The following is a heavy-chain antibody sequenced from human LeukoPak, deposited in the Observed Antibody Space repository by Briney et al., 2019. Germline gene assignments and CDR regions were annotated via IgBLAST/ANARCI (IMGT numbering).Heavy chain of an antibody. CDR2: IYSGDSHT. J-gene: IGHJ4*02. CDR1: GYSFTYW. CDR3: ASARHGDYVWDY. Sequence: GESLKISCKGSGYSFTYWIGWVRQMPGKGLEWMGIIYSGDSHTKYSPSFQGRVTISADKSISTAYLQWSSLKASDTAMYYCASARHGDYVWDYWGQGTLVTVSS. D-gene: IGHD4-17*01. V-gene: IGHV5-51*01.